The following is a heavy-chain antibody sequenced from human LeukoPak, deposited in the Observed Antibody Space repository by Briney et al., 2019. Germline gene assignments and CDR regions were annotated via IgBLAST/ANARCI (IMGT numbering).Heavy chain of an antibody. D-gene: IGHD6-6*01. CDR2: IYYSGGT. CDR3: ARWQYTISSGWFDP. J-gene: IGHJ5*02. V-gene: IGHV4-59*08. CDR1: GGPISSLY. Sequence: PSETLSLTCTISGGPISSLYWSWIRQPPGKGLEWIGSIYYSGGTNYNPSLKSRVTISVDTSKIQFSLKLSSVTAAGTAVYYCARWQYTISSGWFDPWGQGTLVTVSS.